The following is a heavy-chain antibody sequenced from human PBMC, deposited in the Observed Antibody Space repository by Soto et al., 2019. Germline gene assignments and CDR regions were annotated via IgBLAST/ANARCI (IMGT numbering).Heavy chain of an antibody. CDR3: AKSCGDHYYGMDV. V-gene: IGHV5-51*03. J-gene: IGHJ6*02. D-gene: IGHD2-21*01. Sequence: PGESLKISCKGSGYSFTSYWIFWVRQMPVKGLEFMGIIYPFYSDTRYSPSFQGHVTISSYNSISTSYLQLISLKASYTAMYYCAKSCGDHYYGMDVWGQGNTVTVS. CDR2: IYPFYSDT. CDR1: GYSFTSYW.